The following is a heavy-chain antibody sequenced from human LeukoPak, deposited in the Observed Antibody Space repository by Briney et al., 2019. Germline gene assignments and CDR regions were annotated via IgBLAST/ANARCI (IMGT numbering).Heavy chain of an antibody. CDR2: IYYSGST. CDR3: ARDYGDYFDY. V-gene: IGHV4-59*01. Sequence: SETLSLTCTVSGGSISNYYWSWIRQPPGKGLEWIGYIYYSGSTNYNPSLKSRVIISVDTSKNQFSLKLSSVAAADTAVYYCARDYGDYFDYRGQGTLVTVSS. D-gene: IGHD4-17*01. CDR1: GGSISNYY. J-gene: IGHJ4*02.